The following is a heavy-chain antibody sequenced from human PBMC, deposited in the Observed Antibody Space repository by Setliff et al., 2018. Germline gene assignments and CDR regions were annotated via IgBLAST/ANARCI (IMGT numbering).Heavy chain of an antibody. CDR3: ARINFYVSSGYYYAPDY. CDR2: INNYSFKT. V-gene: IGHV1-18*01. Sequence: ASVKVSCKASGYTFTESIVSWVRQAPGQGLEWMGWINNYSFKTTYPQKFLGRVTVTTDTSTGTAYMELGSLTSDDTAIYYCARINFYVSSGYYYAPDYWGPGTLVTVSS. J-gene: IGHJ4*02. D-gene: IGHD3-22*01. CDR1: GYTFTESI.